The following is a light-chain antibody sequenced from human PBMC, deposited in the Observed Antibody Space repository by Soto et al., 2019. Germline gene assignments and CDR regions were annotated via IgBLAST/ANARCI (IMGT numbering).Light chain of an antibody. Sequence: QSALTQPRSVSGSPGQTVTISCTGTSSDVGCSNYVSWYQQHPGKAPKLMIHDVSKRPAGVPDLFSGSKSGNTAPLTIAVLQADDEADYYCCSYAGRTACVFGGGTKLTVL. CDR1: SSDVGCSNY. CDR2: DVS. CDR3: CSYAGRTACV. V-gene: IGLV2-11*01. J-gene: IGLJ3*02.